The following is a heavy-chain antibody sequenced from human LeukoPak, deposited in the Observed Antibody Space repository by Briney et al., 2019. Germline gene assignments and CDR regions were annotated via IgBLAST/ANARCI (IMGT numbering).Heavy chain of an antibody. CDR3: VRIDYSNAFDI. D-gene: IGHD4-11*01. J-gene: IGHJ3*02. CDR2: MNPRTGNT. V-gene: IGHV1-8*03. Sequence: ASVKVSCKASSYTFTSYGINWVRQATGQGLEWMGWMNPRTGNTGSAQKLQGRVTITGNTSISTAYMELSSLRSEDTAVYYCVRIDYSNAFDIWGQGTVVTVSS. CDR1: SYTFTSYG.